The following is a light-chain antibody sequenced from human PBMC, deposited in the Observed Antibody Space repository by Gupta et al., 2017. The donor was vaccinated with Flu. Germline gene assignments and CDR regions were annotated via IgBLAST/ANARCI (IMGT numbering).Light chain of an antibody. V-gene: IGKV4-1*01. CDR3: LQIYDTPWT. J-gene: IGKJ1*01. Sequence: NCRSSLSVLYSSNNKNYLAWYQKKAGQPPKLLIYWASTRESGVPDRFSGSGSGADFTLTISSLQAEDVAVYYCLQIYDTPWTFGQGTKVEIK. CDR1: LSVLYSSNNKNY. CDR2: WAS.